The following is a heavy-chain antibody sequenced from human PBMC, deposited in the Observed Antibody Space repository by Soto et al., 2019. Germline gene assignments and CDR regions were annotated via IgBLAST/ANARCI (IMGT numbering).Heavy chain of an antibody. CDR3: TGEWEITGSTWSFGGF. V-gene: IGHV1-69*08. CDR2: IIPFHGVT. CDR1: GGTFSPYT. Sequence: QVQLVQSGAEVKKPGSSVKVSCKASGGTFSPYTINWVRQAPGQGLEWLGRIIPFHGVTNYAQKFQARVKITADKSTGTAYMELSGLRFEETAKDYFTGEWEITGSTWSFGGFWGRGTLVTVSS. D-gene: IGHD3-10*01. J-gene: IGHJ4*02.